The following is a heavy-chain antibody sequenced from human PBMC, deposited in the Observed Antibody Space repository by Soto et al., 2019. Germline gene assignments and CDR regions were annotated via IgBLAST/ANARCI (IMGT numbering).Heavy chain of an antibody. D-gene: IGHD3-3*01. CDR3: AKDRNPYDFWSARDYYYGMDV. Sequence: GGSLRLSCAASGFTFISYAISWFRLAPGKGLEWVSTITGSGSGYNTFYADSVKGRFTISRDNSKNTLYLQMNSLRAEDTAVYYCAKDRNPYDFWSARDYYYGMDVWGQGTTVTVSS. CDR1: GFTFISYA. CDR2: ITGSGSGYNT. V-gene: IGHV3-23*01. J-gene: IGHJ6*02.